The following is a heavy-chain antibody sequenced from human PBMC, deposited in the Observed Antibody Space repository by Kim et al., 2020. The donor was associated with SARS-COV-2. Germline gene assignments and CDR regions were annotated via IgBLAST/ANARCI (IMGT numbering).Heavy chain of an antibody. V-gene: IGHV3-9*01. D-gene: IGHD4-4*01. Sequence: KGRFTISRDNAKNSLYLQMNSLRAEDTALYYCAKDRSYSNPRTTNYGMDVWGQGTTVTVSS. J-gene: IGHJ6*02. CDR3: AKDRSYSNPRTTNYGMDV.